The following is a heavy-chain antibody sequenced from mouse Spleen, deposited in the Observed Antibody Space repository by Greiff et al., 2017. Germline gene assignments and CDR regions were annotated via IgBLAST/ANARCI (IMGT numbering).Heavy chain of an antibody. Sequence: QVQLQQSGAELVRPGASVTLSCKASGYTFTDYEMHWVKQTPVHGLEWIGAIDPETGGTAYNQKFKGKAILTADKSSSTAYMELRSLTSEDSAVYYCTRATMVAPFDYWGQGTTLTVSS. CDR3: TRATMVAPFDY. D-gene: IGHD2-1*01. J-gene: IGHJ2*01. CDR1: GYTFTDYE. CDR2: IDPETGGT. V-gene: IGHV1-15*01.